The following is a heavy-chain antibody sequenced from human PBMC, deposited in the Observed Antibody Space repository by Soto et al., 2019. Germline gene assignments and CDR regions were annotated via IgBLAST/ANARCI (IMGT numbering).Heavy chain of an antibody. J-gene: IGHJ6*02. D-gene: IGHD5-12*01. V-gene: IGHV3-15*01. Sequence: SLRLSCAASGFTFSNAWMSWVRRAPGKGLEWVGRIKSKTDGGTTDYAAPVKGRFTISRDDSKNTLYLQMNSLKTEDTAVYYCTTDQGYDFGDVWGQGTTVTVSS. CDR2: IKSKTDGGTT. CDR3: TTDQGYDFGDV. CDR1: GFTFSNAW.